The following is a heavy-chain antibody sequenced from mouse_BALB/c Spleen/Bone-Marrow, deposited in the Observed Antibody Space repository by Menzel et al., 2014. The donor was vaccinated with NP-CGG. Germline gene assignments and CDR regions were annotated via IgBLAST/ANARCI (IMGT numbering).Heavy chain of an antibody. CDR2: ISSGGSYT. J-gene: IGHJ3*01. CDR3: TRDRYYGNSFAY. V-gene: IGHV5-6-4*01. Sequence: EVHLVESGGGLVKPGGSLKLSCAAPGFTFSSYTMSWIRQTPEKRLEWVATISSGGSYTYYPDSVKGRFTISRDNAKNTLYLQMISLKSEDTAMYYCTRDRYYGNSFAYWGQGTLVTVSA. D-gene: IGHD2-1*01. CDR1: GFTFSSYT.